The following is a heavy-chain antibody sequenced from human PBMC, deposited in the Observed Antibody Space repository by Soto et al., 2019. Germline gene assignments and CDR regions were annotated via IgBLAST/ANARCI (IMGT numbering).Heavy chain of an antibody. CDR1: GGSISSYY. CDR3: ASSARGYSGYDYVDAFDI. CDR2: IYTSGST. D-gene: IGHD5-12*01. V-gene: IGHV4-4*07. J-gene: IGHJ3*02. Sequence: QVQLQESGPGLVKPSETLSLTCTVSGGSISSYYWSWIRQPAGKGLEWIGRIYTSGSTNYNPSLKSRVPMSVDTSKNQFSLKLSSVTAADTAVYYCASSARGYSGYDYVDAFDIWGQGTMVTVSS.